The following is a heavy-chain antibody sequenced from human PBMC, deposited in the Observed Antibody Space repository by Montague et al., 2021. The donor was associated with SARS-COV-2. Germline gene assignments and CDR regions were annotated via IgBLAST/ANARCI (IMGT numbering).Heavy chain of an antibody. CDR1: SASITSGSYY. CDR3: ARHTSARYDYFED. D-gene: IGHD6-19*01. CDR2: IFYTGST. V-gene: IGHV4-39*01. Sequence: SETLSLTYTVSSASITSGSYYWGWIRQPPGKGPEWIGTIFYTGSTYYNPSLKSRVTMSVDTSRNQFSLKLSSVTAADTAIYYCARHTSARYDYFEDWGQGTLVTVSS. J-gene: IGHJ4*02.